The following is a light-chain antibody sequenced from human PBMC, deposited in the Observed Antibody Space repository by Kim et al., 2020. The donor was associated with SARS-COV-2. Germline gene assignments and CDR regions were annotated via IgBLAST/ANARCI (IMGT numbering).Light chain of an antibody. CDR1: NIGSES. Sequence: APGKTARITFGGENIGSESVHWNQQKPGQAPVVVIYYDRDRHSGIPDRFSGSNSGNTATLTITRVEAGDEADYYCQVWDTSTNHVVFGGGTQLTVL. CDR3: QVWDTSTNHVV. CDR2: YDR. J-gene: IGLJ2*01. V-gene: IGLV3-21*01.